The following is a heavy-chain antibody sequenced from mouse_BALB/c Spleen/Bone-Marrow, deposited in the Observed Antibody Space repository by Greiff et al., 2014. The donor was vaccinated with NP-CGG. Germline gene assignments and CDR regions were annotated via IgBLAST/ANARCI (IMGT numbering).Heavy chain of an antibody. CDR1: GYTFTSYW. D-gene: IGHD1-1*01. V-gene: IGHV1-87*01. CDR2: IYPGDGDA. Sequence: QVQLQQSGAELARPGASVKLSCKASGYTFTSYWMQWVKQRPGQGLEWIGTIYPGDGDARYTQKFKGKATLTADKSSSTAYMQLSSLASEDSAVYYCARNYYYASSWSAMDYWDQGTSVTVSS. CDR3: ARNYYYASSWSAMDY. J-gene: IGHJ4*01.